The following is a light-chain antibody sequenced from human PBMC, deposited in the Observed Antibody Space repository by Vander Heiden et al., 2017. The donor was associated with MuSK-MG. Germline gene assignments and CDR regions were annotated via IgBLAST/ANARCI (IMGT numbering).Light chain of an antibody. CDR1: NIGGKS. J-gene: IGLJ2*01. V-gene: IGLV3-21*02. CDR3: QVWDGSRDLVV. CDR2: DDA. Sequence: SYVLTQPPSVSVAPGQTATIACGGDNIGGKSVHWYQQRPGQAPALVVYDDAERPSGIPERFSGSNSGNTATLTINGVEAGDEADYYCQVWDGSRDLVVFGGGTRLTVL.